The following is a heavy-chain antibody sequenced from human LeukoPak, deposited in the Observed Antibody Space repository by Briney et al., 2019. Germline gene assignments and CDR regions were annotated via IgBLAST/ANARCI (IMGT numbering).Heavy chain of an antibody. D-gene: IGHD2-2*01. Sequence: GGSLRLSCAASGFTFSSYWMSRVRQAPGKGLEWVANIKQDGSEKYYVDSVKGRFTISRDNAKNSLYLQMNSLRAEDTAVYYCARDCSSTSCWGYYYYYYGMDVWGQGTTVTVSS. J-gene: IGHJ6*02. CDR3: ARDCSSTSCWGYYYYYYGMDV. V-gene: IGHV3-7*01. CDR1: GFTFSSYW. CDR2: IKQDGSEK.